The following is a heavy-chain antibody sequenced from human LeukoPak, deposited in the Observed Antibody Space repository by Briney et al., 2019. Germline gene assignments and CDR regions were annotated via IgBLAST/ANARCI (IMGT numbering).Heavy chain of an antibody. CDR3: AKGFGDYDSLRYYYGMDV. V-gene: IGHV3-43*01. Sequence: GGSLRLSCAASGFTFDDYTMHWVRQAPGKGLEWVSLISWDGGSTYYADSVKGRFTTSRDNSKNSLYLQMNSLRTEDTALYYCAKGFGDYDSLRYYYGMDVWGQGTTVTVSS. D-gene: IGHD4-17*01. J-gene: IGHJ6*02. CDR2: ISWDGGST. CDR1: GFTFDDYT.